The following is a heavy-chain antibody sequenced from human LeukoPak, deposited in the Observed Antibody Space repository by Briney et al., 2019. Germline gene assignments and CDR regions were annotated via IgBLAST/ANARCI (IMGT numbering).Heavy chain of an antibody. Sequence: GGSLRLSCAASGFTFGSYWMSWVRQAPGKGLVWVANVKQDGSEKHYVGSVRGRFTISRDNAKNSLYLQMSSLRAEDTAVYYRAREGDYYLDSWSQGTLVAVSS. V-gene: IGHV3-7*01. CDR1: GFTFGSYW. D-gene: IGHD2-21*02. J-gene: IGHJ4*02. CDR2: VKQDGSEK. CDR3: AREGDYYLDS.